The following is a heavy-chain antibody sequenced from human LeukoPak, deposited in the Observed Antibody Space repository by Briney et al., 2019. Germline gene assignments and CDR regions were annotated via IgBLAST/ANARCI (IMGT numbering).Heavy chain of an antibody. CDR2: TSDSGGSA. CDR1: GFRFSNYA. J-gene: IGHJ4*02. Sequence: GGSLRLSCTASGFRFSNYAMTWVRQAPRKGLEWVSGTSDSGGSAYYADSVKGRFTISRDNSKNTLFLQMSSLRAEDTAVYYCARDEGGTYCSSTSCPIDYWGQGTLVTVSS. D-gene: IGHD2-2*01. V-gene: IGHV3-23*01. CDR3: ARDEGGTYCSSTSCPIDY.